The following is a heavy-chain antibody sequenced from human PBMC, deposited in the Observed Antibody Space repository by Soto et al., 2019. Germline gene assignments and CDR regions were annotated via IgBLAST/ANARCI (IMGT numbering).Heavy chain of an antibody. D-gene: IGHD4-17*01. Sequence: QITLKESGPTMVKPTQTLTLTCTFSGFSLSTNGVGVCWIRQPPGTAREWLAVTYWDDDKRYSPSRKSRLTITTDTSKNQVVLTTTNMDPVDTATYYWAHKNYGDYPTDYCGQGTLVTVSS. J-gene: IGHJ4*02. V-gene: IGHV2-5*02. CDR1: GFSLSTNGVG. CDR3: AHKNYGDYPTDY. CDR2: TYWDDDK.